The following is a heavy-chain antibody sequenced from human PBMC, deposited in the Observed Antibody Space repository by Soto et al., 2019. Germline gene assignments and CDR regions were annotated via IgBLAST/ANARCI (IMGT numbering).Heavy chain of an antibody. D-gene: IGHD3-16*01. CDR3: ARLWGWSVDY. CDR2: ITGSGGST. J-gene: IGHJ4*02. CDR1: GFTFSNYA. Sequence: GSLGLSCAASGFTFSNYAMIWVRQAPGKGLEWVSVITGSGGSTYYADSVKGRFTISRDTSKNTLFLQMNSLRAEDTAVYYCARLWGWSVDYWGQGTLVTVSS. V-gene: IGHV3-23*01.